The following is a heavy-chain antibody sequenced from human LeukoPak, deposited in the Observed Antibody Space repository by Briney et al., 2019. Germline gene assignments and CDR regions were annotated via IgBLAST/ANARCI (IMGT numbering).Heavy chain of an antibody. D-gene: IGHD3-22*01. J-gene: IGHJ4*02. Sequence: GGSLRLSCAASGFTFSSYAMSWVRQAPGKGLEWVSAISGSGGSTYYADSVKGRFTISRDNSKNTLYLQMNSLRAEDTAVYYCAKGQLQDYYGSSGYLYWGQGTLVTVSS. CDR2: ISGSGGST. CDR3: AKGQLQDYYGSSGYLY. CDR1: GFTFSSYA. V-gene: IGHV3-23*01.